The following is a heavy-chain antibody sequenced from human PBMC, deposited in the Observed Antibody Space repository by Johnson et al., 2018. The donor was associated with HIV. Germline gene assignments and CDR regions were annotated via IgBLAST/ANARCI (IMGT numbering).Heavy chain of an antibody. CDR2: LGTAGDT. CDR1: GFTFSNYD. V-gene: IGHV3-13*01. Sequence: EQLVESGGGLIQPGGSLRLSCAASGFTFSNYDMYWVRQPTGKGLEWVSGLGTAGDTYYAGSLKGRFTISRDDAKNSLYLQMNSLGAGDTAVYYCARGGSRTTSFGVDINMGAFDIWGQGTMVTVSS. J-gene: IGHJ3*02. D-gene: IGHD3-3*01. CDR3: ARGGSRTTSFGVDINMGAFDI.